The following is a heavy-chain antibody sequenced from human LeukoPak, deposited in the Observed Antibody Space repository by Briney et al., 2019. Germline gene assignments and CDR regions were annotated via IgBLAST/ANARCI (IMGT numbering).Heavy chain of an antibody. CDR3: ARLEYSGSYYSKYYFDY. V-gene: IGHV5-51*01. CDR1: GYSFTSYW. D-gene: IGHD1-26*01. Sequence: GESLKISCKGSGYSFTSYWIGWVRQMPGKGLEWMGIIYPGDSDTRYSPSFQGQVTLSADRSISTAYLQWSSLKASDTAMYYCARLEYSGSYYSKYYFDYWGQGTLVTVSS. J-gene: IGHJ4*02. CDR2: IYPGDSDT.